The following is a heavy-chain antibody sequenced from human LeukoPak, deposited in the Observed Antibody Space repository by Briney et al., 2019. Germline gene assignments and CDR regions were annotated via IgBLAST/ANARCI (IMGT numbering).Heavy chain of an antibody. CDR2: IYHSGST. J-gene: IGHJ4*02. Sequence: PSETLSLTCAVSGGSISSGGYSWSWIRQPPGKGLEWIGYIYHSGSTYYNPSLKSRVTISVDRSKNQFSLKLSSVTAADTAVYYCARFPPTKAFDYWGQGTLVTVSS. CDR1: GGSISSGGYS. D-gene: IGHD2-2*01. V-gene: IGHV4-30-2*01. CDR3: ARFPPTKAFDY.